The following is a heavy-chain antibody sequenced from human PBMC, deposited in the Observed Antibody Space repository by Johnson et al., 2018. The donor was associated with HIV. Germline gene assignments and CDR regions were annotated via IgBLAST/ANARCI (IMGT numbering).Heavy chain of an antibody. D-gene: IGHD4-11*01. J-gene: IGHJ3*02. Sequence: QEQLVESGGGLVKPGGSLRLSCAASGFTFSDYYMTWIRQAPGKGLEWLSFISSSGDVIRYADSVTGRFTISRGNAKNSLNLQMNSLRDEDTAVYDCARVIVGCNYAHRDAFDICGQGTMVTVSS. CDR1: GFTFSDYY. V-gene: IGHV3-11*04. CDR3: ARVIVGCNYAHRDAFDI. CDR2: ISSSGDVI.